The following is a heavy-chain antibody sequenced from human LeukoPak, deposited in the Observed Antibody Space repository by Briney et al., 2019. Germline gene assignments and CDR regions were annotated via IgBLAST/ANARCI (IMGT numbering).Heavy chain of an antibody. CDR3: ARDPEYSSLSMYYFDY. CDR1: GFTFSDYY. V-gene: IGHV3-11*01. J-gene: IGHJ4*02. CDR2: ISSSGSTI. Sequence: GGSLRLSCAASGFTFSDYYVSWIRQAPGKGLEWVSYISSSGSTIYYADSVKGRFTISRDNAKNSLYLQMNSLRAEDTAVYYCARDPEYSSLSMYYFDYWGQRTLVTVSS. D-gene: IGHD6-6*01.